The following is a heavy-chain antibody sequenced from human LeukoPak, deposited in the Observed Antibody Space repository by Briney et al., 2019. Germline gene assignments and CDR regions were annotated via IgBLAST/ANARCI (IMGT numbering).Heavy chain of an antibody. CDR1: GYTFTSYD. D-gene: IGHD1-14*01. Sequence: ASVKVSCKASGYTFTSYDINWVRQATGQGLKWMEWMNPNSGNTGYAQKFQGRVTMTRDTSITTAYMELSSLRSEDTAVYYCARVVIRGTTGDGGDYWGQGTLVTVSS. CDR2: MNPNSGNT. V-gene: IGHV1-8*01. CDR3: ARVVIRGTTGDGGDY. J-gene: IGHJ4*02.